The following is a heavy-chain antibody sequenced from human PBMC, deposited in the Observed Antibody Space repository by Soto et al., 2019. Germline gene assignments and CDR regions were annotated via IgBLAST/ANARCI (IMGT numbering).Heavy chain of an antibody. CDR3: ARASRDYWNDVMY. CDR1: GYTFSNEA. J-gene: IGHJ4*02. D-gene: IGHD1-1*01. CDR2: VSAYNGNT. V-gene: IGHV1-18*01. Sequence: QVQLVQSGAEVKKPGTSLKVSCKASGYTFSNEAITWVRQAPGQGLEWMGWVSAYNGNTNYAQKFKGRVTMTTDTSTSTAYVEVRSLRYDDAAVYFCARASRDYWNDVMYWGQGNPVTVSS.